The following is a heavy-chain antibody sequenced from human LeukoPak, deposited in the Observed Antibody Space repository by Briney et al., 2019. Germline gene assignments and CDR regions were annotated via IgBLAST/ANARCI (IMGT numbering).Heavy chain of an antibody. CDR3: VKNHYDILTGSFKW. CDR1: GFTFSSYA. Sequence: GGSLRLSCAASGFTFSSYAMTWVRQAPGKGLGWVSAISGSGAGAYYADSVKGRFNISRDNSKNTLYLQMNSLRAEDTAVYYCVKNHYDILTGSFKWWGQGTLVTVSS. CDR2: ISGSGAGA. V-gene: IGHV3-23*01. J-gene: IGHJ4*02. D-gene: IGHD3-9*01.